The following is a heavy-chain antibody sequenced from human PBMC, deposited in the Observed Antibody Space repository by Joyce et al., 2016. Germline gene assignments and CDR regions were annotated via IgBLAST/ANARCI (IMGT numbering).Heavy chain of an antibody. CDR2: ISGGGSST. CDR1: GFSFSSFA. CDR3: AKDNYCSSASCVHDAFDV. Sequence: EVQLSESGGGLIQDGGSLRISCAASGFSFSSFAMSWVRQAPGKGLEWVSTISGGGSSTYYADSVKGRFAVSRDNAENTLSLQMNNLRAEDTAVYFCAKDNYCSSASCVHDAFDVWGQGTMVTVSS. D-gene: IGHD2-2*01. J-gene: IGHJ3*01. V-gene: IGHV3-23*01.